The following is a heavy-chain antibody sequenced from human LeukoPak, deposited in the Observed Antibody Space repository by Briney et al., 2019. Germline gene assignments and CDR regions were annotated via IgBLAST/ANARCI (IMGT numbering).Heavy chain of an antibody. D-gene: IGHD6-19*01. Sequence: GGSLRLSCAASGFTFSIYWMSWVRQAPGKGLEWVANIKQDGSEKYYVDSVKGRFTISRDNAKNSLYLQMNSLRAEDTAVYYCARAMSSGLDYWGQGTLVTVSS. CDR2: IKQDGSEK. V-gene: IGHV3-7*01. J-gene: IGHJ4*02. CDR1: GFTFSIYW. CDR3: ARAMSSGLDY.